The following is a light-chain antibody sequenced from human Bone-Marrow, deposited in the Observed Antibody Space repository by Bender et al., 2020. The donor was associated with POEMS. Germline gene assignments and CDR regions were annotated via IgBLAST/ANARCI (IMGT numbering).Light chain of an antibody. CDR2: EV. Sequence: QSALTQPPSVSGSPGQSVTISCTGTSSDIGTFDLVSWYQQTPGTAPQLIIYEVNRPSGVPDRFSGSKSGTSASLAITGLQAEDEGDYYCQSYDNSLGGWVFGGGTKLTVL. CDR1: SSDIGTFDL. V-gene: IGLV2-18*02. CDR3: QSYDNSLGGWV. J-gene: IGLJ3*02.